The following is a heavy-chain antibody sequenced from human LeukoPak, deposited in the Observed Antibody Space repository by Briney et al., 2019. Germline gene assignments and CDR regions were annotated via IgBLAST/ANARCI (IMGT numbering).Heavy chain of an antibody. V-gene: IGHV3-23*01. J-gene: IGHJ4*02. CDR1: GFTFSSYA. CDR2: ISGSGTRT. CDR3: AKEPQGGNYRSWRGYYLDH. Sequence: GGSLRLSCAAPGFTFSSYAMSWVRQPPGKGLEWVSGISGSGTRTFYADSVKGRFTISRDNSKNTLYLQMNSLRAEDTAVYHCAKEPQGGNYRSWRGYYLDHWGQGALVTVSS. D-gene: IGHD3-3*01.